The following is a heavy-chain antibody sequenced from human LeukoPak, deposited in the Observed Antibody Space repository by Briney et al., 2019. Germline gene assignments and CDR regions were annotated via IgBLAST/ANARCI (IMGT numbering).Heavy chain of an antibody. CDR1: GYTFTGYY. J-gene: IGHJ4*02. CDR2: INPNSGGT. V-gene: IGHV1-2*02. D-gene: IGHD6-13*01. Sequence: ASVKVSCKASGYTFTGYYMHWVRQAPGQGLEWMGWINPNSGGTNYAQKFQGRVTMTRDTSISTAYMELSRLRSDDTAVYYCARSLSGTRSAFAGYWGQGTLVTVSS. CDR3: ARSLSGTRSAFAGY.